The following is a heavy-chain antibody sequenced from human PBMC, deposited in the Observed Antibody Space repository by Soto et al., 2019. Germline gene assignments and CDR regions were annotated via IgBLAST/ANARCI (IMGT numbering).Heavy chain of an antibody. J-gene: IGHJ4*02. V-gene: IGHV4-59*08. CDR3: ARHSSPVVDVFDY. CDR2: IYYSGST. D-gene: IGHD2-15*01. CDR1: GGSISSYY. Sequence: SETLSLTCTVSGGSISSYYWSWIRQPPGKGLEWIGYIYYSGSTNYNPSLKSRVTISVDTSKNQFSLKLSSVTAADTAVYYCARHSSPVVDVFDYWGQGTLVTVSS.